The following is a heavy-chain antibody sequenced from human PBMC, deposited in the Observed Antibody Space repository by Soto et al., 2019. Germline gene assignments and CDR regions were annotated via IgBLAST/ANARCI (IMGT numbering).Heavy chain of an antibody. CDR3: GIGTSRNDPYYFDY. D-gene: IGHD1-1*01. V-gene: IGHV1-69*13. Sequence: ASVKVSCKASGGTFSSYAISWVRQAPGQGLEWMGGIIPIFGTANYAQKFQGRVTITADESTSTAYMELSSLRSEDTAVYYCGIGTSRNDPYYFDYWGQGTLVTVSS. CDR1: GGTFSSYA. CDR2: IIPIFGTA. J-gene: IGHJ4*02.